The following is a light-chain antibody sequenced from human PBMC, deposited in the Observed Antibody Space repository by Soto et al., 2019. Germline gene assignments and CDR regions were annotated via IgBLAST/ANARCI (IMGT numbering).Light chain of an antibody. J-gene: IGKJ5*01. Sequence: EIVLTQSPGTLSLSPGERATLSCRASQSVSSNYLAWYQQKPGQAPRVLIYVASSRATGIPDRFSGSGSGTDFTLTSSRLEPEDCAVYYCQQDGSSPITFGQGTRLEIK. CDR2: VAS. V-gene: IGKV3-20*01. CDR1: QSVSSNY. CDR3: QQDGSSPIT.